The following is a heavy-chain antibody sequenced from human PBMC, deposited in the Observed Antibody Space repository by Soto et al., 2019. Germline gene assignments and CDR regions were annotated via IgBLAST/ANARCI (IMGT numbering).Heavy chain of an antibody. CDR1: GYTFTSYA. D-gene: IGHD3-10*01. CDR3: ARVYYGSGSYYYYYGMDV. Sequence: ASVKVSCKASGYTFTSYAMHWVRQAPGQRLEWMGWINAGNSNTKYSQKFQGRVTITRDTSASTAYMELSSLRSEDTAVYYCARVYYGSGSYYYYYGMDVWGQGTTVTVSS. J-gene: IGHJ6*02. CDR2: INAGNSNT. V-gene: IGHV1-3*01.